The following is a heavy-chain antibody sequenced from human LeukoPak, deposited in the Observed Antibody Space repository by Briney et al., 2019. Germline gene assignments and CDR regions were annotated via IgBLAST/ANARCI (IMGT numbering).Heavy chain of an antibody. J-gene: IGHJ6*03. V-gene: IGHV4-4*09. D-gene: IGHD3-16*02. Sequence: PSETLSLTCTVSGGSIGTYYWSWVRQSPGKGLEWIGYIYGTGNRYNPYLQSRVTISVDTARNQFFLKMSSVTAADTAVYYCARHIGGGIEDMDVWGKGTKVTVSS. CDR3: ARHIGGGIEDMDV. CDR2: IYGTGN. CDR1: GGSIGTYY.